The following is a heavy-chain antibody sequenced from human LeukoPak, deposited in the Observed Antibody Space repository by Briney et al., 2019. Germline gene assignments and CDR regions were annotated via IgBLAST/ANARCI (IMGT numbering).Heavy chain of an antibody. V-gene: IGHV1-2*02. J-gene: IGHJ6*03. CDR3: ARVAAAPLSLYYYYYYYMDV. D-gene: IGHD6-13*01. CDR1: GYTFTGYY. Sequence: GASVKVSCKASGYTFTGYYMHWVRQAPGQGLEWMGWINPNSGGTNYAQKFQGRVTMTRDTSISTAYMELSRLRSDDTAVYYCARVAAAPLSLYYYYYYYMDVWGKGTTVTVSS. CDR2: INPNSGGT.